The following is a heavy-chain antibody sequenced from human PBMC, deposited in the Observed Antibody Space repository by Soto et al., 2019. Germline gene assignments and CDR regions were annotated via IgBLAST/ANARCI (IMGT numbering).Heavy chain of an antibody. J-gene: IGHJ5*02. CDR1: GFTFSSYS. D-gene: IGHD3-3*01. Sequence: GGSLRLSCAASGFTFSSYSMNWVRQAPGKGLEWVSSISSSSSYIYYADSVKGRFTISRDNAKNSLYLQMNSLRAEDTAVYYCARHLFGVVIISWFDPWGQGTLVTVSS. V-gene: IGHV3-21*01. CDR3: ARHLFGVVIISWFDP. CDR2: ISSSSSYI.